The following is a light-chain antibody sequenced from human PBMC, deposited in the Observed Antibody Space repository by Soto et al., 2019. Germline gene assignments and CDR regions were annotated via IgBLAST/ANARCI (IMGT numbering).Light chain of an antibody. J-gene: IGKJ1*01. Sequence: EIVMTQSPATLSASPGERATLSCRASQSVSSNLAWYQQKPGQAPRLLIYGASTMATGIPARFSGSGSGTEITLTVSSLQSEDFAVDYCQQYNNWPPIGRTFRQGTKVEIK. V-gene: IGKV3-15*01. CDR2: GAS. CDR1: QSVSSN. CDR3: QQYNNWPPIGRT.